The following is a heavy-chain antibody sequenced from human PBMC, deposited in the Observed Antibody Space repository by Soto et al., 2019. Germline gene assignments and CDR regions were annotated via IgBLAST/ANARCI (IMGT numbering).Heavy chain of an antibody. CDR2: IKQDGSEK. CDR1: GFTSSSYW. D-gene: IGHD5-12*01. J-gene: IGHJ4*02. V-gene: IGHV3-7*03. Sequence: RGSLTLSCAASGFTSSSYWMSWVRQAPGKGLEWVANIKQDGSEKYYVDSVKGRFTISRDNAKNSLYLQMNSLRAEDTAVYYCARGEMATDYWGQGTLVTVSS. CDR3: ARGEMATDY.